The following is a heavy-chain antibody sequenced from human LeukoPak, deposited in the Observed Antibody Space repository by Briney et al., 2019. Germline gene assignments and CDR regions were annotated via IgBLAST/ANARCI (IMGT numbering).Heavy chain of an antibody. CDR1: GLTFSGYA. D-gene: IGHD6-19*01. J-gene: IGHJ4*02. CDR3: AKVGSQETIEVAGPYFDY. Sequence: PGGSLRPSCEASGLTFSGYALSWVGQAPGKGLNWVSGFSGSTYYADSVKGRFTISRDNSKNTLYLQMNSLRAEDTAVYYCAKVGSQETIEVAGPYFDYWGQGSLVTVSS. CDR2: FSGST. V-gene: IGHV3-23*01.